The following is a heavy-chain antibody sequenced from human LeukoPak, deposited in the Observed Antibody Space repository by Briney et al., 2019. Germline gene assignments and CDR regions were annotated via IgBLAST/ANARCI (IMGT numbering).Heavy chain of an antibody. J-gene: IGHJ6*03. V-gene: IGHV3-15*01. Sequence: GGSLRLSCAASGFTYSNTWMSWVRQAPGKGLEWVGRIKSKSEGETTDYAAPVKGRFIISRDDSKKTLYLQMNSLQTGDTAVYYSTTDRDILPGLYYYYMDVWGRGTTVTVSS. CDR2: IKSKSEGETT. CDR1: GFTYSNTW. D-gene: IGHD3-9*01. CDR3: TTDRDILPGLYYYYMDV.